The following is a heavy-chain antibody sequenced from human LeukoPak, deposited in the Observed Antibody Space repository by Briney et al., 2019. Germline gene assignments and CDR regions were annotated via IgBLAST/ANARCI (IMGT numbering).Heavy chain of an antibody. Sequence: PGGSLRLSCAATGFTFSSHWMHWVRQVPGKGLVWVSRINSDGSGTGYADSVKGRFTISRDNSKNTLYLQMNSLRAEDTAVYYCATGPYCSSTSCYYYFDYWGQGTLVTVSS. CDR2: INSDGSGT. CDR1: GFTFSSHW. V-gene: IGHV3-74*01. CDR3: ATGPYCSSTSCYYYFDY. D-gene: IGHD2-2*01. J-gene: IGHJ4*02.